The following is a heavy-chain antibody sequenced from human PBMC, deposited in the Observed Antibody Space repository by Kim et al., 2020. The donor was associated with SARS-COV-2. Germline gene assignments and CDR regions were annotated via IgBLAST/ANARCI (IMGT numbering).Heavy chain of an antibody. Sequence: GGSLRLSCAASGFTFSGSAMHWVRQASGKGLEWVGRIRSKANSYATAYAASVKGRFTISRDDSKNTAYLQMNSLKTEDTAVYYCTRPSLLNTGGCCAFDIWGQGTMVTVSS. CDR1: GFTFSGSA. V-gene: IGHV3-73*01. CDR2: IRSKANSYAT. D-gene: IGHD1-26*01. J-gene: IGHJ3*02. CDR3: TRPSLLNTGGCCAFDI.